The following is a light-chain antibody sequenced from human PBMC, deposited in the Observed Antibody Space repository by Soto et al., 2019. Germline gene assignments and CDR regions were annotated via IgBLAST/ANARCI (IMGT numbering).Light chain of an antibody. CDR2: NNN. Sequence: QAVVTQPPSTSGAPGQRVTISCSGSSSNIENNWVFWYQQLPGTAPKLLIYNNNQRPSGVPDRFSGSKSGTSASLAISGLRSDDEAAYFCATWDDNLFTPVIGGGTKVTVL. CDR1: SSNIENNW. J-gene: IGLJ2*01. V-gene: IGLV1-47*02. CDR3: ATWDDNLFTPV.